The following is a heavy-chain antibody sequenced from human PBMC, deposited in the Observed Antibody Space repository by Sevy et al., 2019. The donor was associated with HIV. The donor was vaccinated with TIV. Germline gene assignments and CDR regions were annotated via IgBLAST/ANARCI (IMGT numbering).Heavy chain of an antibody. V-gene: IGHV3-11*04. J-gene: IGHJ4*02. CDR2: ISSSGSTI. CDR1: GFTFSDYY. Sequence: GGSLRLSCAASGFTFSDYYMTWIRQAPGKGLEWVSYISSSGSTIYYADSVKGRFTISRDNAKNSLYLQMNSLRVEDTAAYYCARARAYYYDNSGYSFDYWGQGTLVTVSS. D-gene: IGHD3-22*01. CDR3: ARARAYYYDNSGYSFDY.